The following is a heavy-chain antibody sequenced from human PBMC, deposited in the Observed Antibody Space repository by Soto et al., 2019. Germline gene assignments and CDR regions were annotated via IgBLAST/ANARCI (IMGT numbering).Heavy chain of an antibody. J-gene: IGHJ5*02. D-gene: IGHD2-21*02. CDR1: GASIESTDYY. V-gene: IGHV4-30-4*01. Sequence: TLSLTCTVSGASIESTDYYWSWIRQAPGKGLEWIGYVYYTGSTYYNPSLMSRLTISVDTSKNQFSLKLTSVTAAETAVYYCVRTAREGAVAPHWFDRWGQGTQVTVSS. CDR2: VYYTGST. CDR3: VRTAREGAVAPHWFDR.